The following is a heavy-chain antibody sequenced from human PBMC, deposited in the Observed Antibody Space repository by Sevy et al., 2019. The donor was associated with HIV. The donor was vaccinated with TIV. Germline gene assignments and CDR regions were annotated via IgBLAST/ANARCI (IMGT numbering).Heavy chain of an antibody. CDR1: GFTFSSYS. Sequence: GGSLRLSCTASGFTFSSYSMNWVRQAPGKGLEWVSSISSSSSYIYYADSVKGRFTISRDNAKNSLYLQMNSLRAEETAVYYCARDVDCSSTSCYAGGYYYYGMDVWGQGTTVTVSS. CDR2: ISSSSSYI. D-gene: IGHD2-2*01. V-gene: IGHV3-21*01. J-gene: IGHJ6*02. CDR3: ARDVDCSSTSCYAGGYYYYGMDV.